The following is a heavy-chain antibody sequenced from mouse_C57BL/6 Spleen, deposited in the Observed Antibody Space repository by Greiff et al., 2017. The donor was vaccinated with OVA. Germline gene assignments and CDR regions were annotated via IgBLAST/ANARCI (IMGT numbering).Heavy chain of an antibody. D-gene: IGHD2-4*01. V-gene: IGHV3-6*01. CDR3: AREEYDYDYYFDY. J-gene: IGHJ2*01. CDR1: GYSITSGYY. Sequence: VQLKESGPGLVKPSQSLSLTCSVTGYSITSGYYWNWIRQFPGNKLEWMGYISYDGSNNYNPSLTNRISITRDTSKNQFFLKLNSVTTEDTATYYCAREEYDYDYYFDYWGQGTTLTVSS. CDR2: ISYDGSN.